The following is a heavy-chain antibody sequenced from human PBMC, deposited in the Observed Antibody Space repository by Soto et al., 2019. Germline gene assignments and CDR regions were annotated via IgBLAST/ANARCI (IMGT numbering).Heavy chain of an antibody. CDR2: IYYSGST. J-gene: IGHJ6*02. D-gene: IGHD3-3*01. V-gene: IGHV4-31*03. CDR1: GGSISSGGYY. Sequence: SETLSLTCTVSGGSISSGGYYWSWIRQHPGKGLEWIGYIYYSGSTYYNPSLKSRVTISVDTSKNQFSLKLSSVTAADTAVYYCARYHYLEWLPSRYYYYGMDVWGQGTTVTVSS. CDR3: ARYHYLEWLPSRYYYYGMDV.